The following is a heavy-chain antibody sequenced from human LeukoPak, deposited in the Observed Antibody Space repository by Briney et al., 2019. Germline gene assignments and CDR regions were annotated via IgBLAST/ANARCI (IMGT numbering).Heavy chain of an antibody. J-gene: IGHJ6*02. Sequence: GGSLRLSCAASGFTFSSSAMTWVRQVLGKGLEWVSTTGVSGSYYADSVKGRFTISRDNSKNTLYLQMNSLRAEDTAVYYCARCYTYGTTWFGGLDVWGQGTTVTVSS. D-gene: IGHD3-10*01. CDR2: TGVSGS. CDR1: GFTFSSSA. CDR3: ARCYTYGTTWFGGLDV. V-gene: IGHV3-23*01.